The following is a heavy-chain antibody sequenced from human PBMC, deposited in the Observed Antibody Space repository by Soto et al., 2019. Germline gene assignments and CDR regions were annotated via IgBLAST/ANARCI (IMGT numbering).Heavy chain of an antibody. V-gene: IGHV4-59*01. Sequence: LSLTCTVSGGSMIAYYWNWMRQPPGKGLQWIGYTYYSGSTTYNPSLKSRVTISVDSSKNQFSLKLDSVTPADTAVYYCARVRGTAGKRYFDYWGPGTLVTVS. D-gene: IGHD6-13*01. CDR3: ARVRGTAGKRYFDY. CDR1: GGSMIAYY. CDR2: TYYSGST. J-gene: IGHJ4*02.